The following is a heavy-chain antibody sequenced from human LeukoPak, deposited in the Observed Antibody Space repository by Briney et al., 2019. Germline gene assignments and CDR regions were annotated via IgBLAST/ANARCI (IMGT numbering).Heavy chain of an antibody. V-gene: IGHV4-39*07. CDR2: IYYSGAT. D-gene: IGHD1-26*01. CDR1: GDSVTSTYY. CDR3: ARVGPTWDYYYMDV. Sequence: SETLSLTCSVSGDSVTSTYYWGWIRQPPGKGLEWIGCIYYSGATYSDPSLRSRVAMSVDTSRNQFSLKLSSVTAADTALYYCARVGPTWDYYYMDVWGKGTPVIVSS. J-gene: IGHJ6*03.